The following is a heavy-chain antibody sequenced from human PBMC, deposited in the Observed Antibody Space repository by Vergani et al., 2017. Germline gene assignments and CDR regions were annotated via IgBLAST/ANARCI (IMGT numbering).Heavy chain of an antibody. CDR3: ARGRHCSSTSCYKAYYYYYMHV. V-gene: IGHV4-34*01. CDR1: GGSFSGYY. CDR2: INHSGST. Sequence: QVQLQQWGAGLLKPSETLSLTCAVYGGSFSGYYWSWIRQPPGKGLEWIGEINHSGSTNYNPSLKSRVTISVDTSKNQFSLKLSSVTAADTAVYYCARGRHCSSTSCYKAYYYYYMHVWGKGP. J-gene: IGHJ6*03. D-gene: IGHD2-2*01.